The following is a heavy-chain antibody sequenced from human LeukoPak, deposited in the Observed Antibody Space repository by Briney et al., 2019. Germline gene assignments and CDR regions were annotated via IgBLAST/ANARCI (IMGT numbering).Heavy chain of an antibody. Sequence: PGGSLRLSCAASGFTFSSHGMSWVRQAPGKGLEWVSLIRGSSDVIEYADSVRGRFTISRDNSKNTVSLQLNNLRAEDTALYYCAKGQSASSTFDCWGQGTLVTVSS. CDR3: AKGQSASSTFDC. CDR1: GFTFSSHG. V-gene: IGHV3-23*01. CDR2: IRGSSDVI. J-gene: IGHJ4*02.